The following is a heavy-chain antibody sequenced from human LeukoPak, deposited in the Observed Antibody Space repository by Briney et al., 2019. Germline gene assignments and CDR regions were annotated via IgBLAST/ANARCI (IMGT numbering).Heavy chain of an antibody. CDR2: ISSSSTI. V-gene: IGHV3-48*01. J-gene: IGHJ4*02. CDR3: ARGRLDHFDY. D-gene: IGHD1-1*01. CDR1: GFTFSSYS. Sequence: SGGSLRLSCAASGFTFSSYSMNWVRQAPGKGLEWVSYISSSSTIYYADSVKGRFTISRDNAKNSLYLQMNSLRAEDTAVYYCARGRLDHFDYWGQGTLVTVSS.